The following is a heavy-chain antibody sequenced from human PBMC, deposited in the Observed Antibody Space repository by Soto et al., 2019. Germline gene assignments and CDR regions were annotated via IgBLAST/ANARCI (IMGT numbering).Heavy chain of an antibody. D-gene: IGHD3-10*01. J-gene: IGHJ5*02. V-gene: IGHV3-23*01. CDR2: ISGSGGST. CDR1: GFTFSSYA. Sequence: GGSLRLSCAASGFTFSSYAMSWVRQAPGKGLEWVSAISGSGGSTYYADSVKGRFTISRDNSKNTLYLQMNSLRAEDTAVYYCAKDQRPTYYYSSGTYDWFDPWGQGTLVTVSS. CDR3: AKDQRPTYYYSSGTYDWFDP.